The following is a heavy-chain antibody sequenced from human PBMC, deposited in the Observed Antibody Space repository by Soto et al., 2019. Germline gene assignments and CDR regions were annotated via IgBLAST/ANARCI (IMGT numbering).Heavy chain of an antibody. D-gene: IGHD6-19*01. J-gene: IGHJ6*02. CDR2: INHSGST. CDR1: GGSFSGYY. V-gene: IGHV4-34*01. Sequence: PSETLSLTCAVYGGSFSGYYWSWIRQPPGKGLEWIGEINHSGSTNYNPSLKSRVTISVDTSKNQFSLKLSSVTAADTAVYYCARDRRDTEYSSGWYLFYYYGMYVWGQGTTVT. CDR3: ARDRRDTEYSSGWYLFYYYGMYV.